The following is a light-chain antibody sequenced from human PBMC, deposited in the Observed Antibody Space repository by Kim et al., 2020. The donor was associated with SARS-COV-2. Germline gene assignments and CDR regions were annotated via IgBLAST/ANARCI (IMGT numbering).Light chain of an antibody. Sequence: FPPGESATLSCRASQSVSSYLAWYQQKPGQAPRLLIYDASNRATGIPARFSGSGSGTDFTLTISSLEPEDFAVYYCQQRSNWPITFGQGTRLEIK. J-gene: IGKJ5*01. CDR1: QSVSSY. CDR3: QQRSNWPIT. V-gene: IGKV3-11*01. CDR2: DAS.